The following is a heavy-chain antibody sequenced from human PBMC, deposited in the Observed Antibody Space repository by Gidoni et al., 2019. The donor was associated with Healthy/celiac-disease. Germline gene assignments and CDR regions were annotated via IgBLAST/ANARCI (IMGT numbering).Heavy chain of an antibody. CDR1: GGSISSYY. CDR3: ARGAITMVRGLLETNFDY. Sequence: QVQLQESGPGLVKPSETLSLTCTVSGGSISSYYWIWSRQPPGKGREWTGYIYYSGSTNYNPSPKSRVTISVDTSKNQFSLKLSSVTAADTAVYYCARGAITMVRGLLETNFDYWGQGTLVTVSS. J-gene: IGHJ4*02. D-gene: IGHD3-10*01. CDR2: IYYSGST. V-gene: IGHV4-59*01.